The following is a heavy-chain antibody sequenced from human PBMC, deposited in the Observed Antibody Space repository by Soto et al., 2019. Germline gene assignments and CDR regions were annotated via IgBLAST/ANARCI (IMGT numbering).Heavy chain of an antibody. J-gene: IGHJ6*02. CDR2: IDWDDDK. V-gene: IGHV2-70*01. CDR3: ARIRRRVAARPSGGILPDYYYGMDV. D-gene: IGHD6-6*01. Sequence: GSGPTLVNPTQTLTLTCTFSGFSLSTSGMCVSWIRQPPGKALEWLALIDWDDDKYYSTSLKTRLTISKDTSKNQVVLTMTNMDPVDTATYYCARIRRRVAARPSGGILPDYYYGMDVWGQGTTVTVSS. CDR1: GFSLSTSGMC.